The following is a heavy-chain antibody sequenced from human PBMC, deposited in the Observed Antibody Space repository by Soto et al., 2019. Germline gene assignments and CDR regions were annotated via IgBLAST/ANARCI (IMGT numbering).Heavy chain of an antibody. Sequence: QVQLVESGGGVVQPGRSLRLSCAASGFTFSSYGMHWVRQAPGKGLEWVAVIWYDGSNKYYADSVKGRFTISRDNSKKTLYLQMKSLRTGDTAVYCWAGDPSRDGNGAFDIWGQGTMVTVSS. CDR1: GFTFSSYG. J-gene: IGHJ3*02. CDR3: AGDPSRDGNGAFDI. CDR2: IWYDGSNK. D-gene: IGHD2-2*01. V-gene: IGHV3-33*01.